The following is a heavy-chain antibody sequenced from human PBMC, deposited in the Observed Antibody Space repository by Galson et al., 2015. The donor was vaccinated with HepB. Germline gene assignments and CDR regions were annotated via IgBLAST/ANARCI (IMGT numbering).Heavy chain of an antibody. CDR3: TTDQGSGYSHYFDY. V-gene: IGHV3-15*01. CDR1: GFTFSNAW. J-gene: IGHJ4*02. Sequence: SLRLSCAASGFTFSNAWMSWVRQAPGKGLEWVGRIKSKTDGGTTDYAAPVKGRFTISRDDSKNTLYLQMNSLKTEDTAVYYCTTDQGSGYSHYFDYWGQGTLVTVSS. CDR2: IKSKTDGGTT. D-gene: IGHD3-22*01.